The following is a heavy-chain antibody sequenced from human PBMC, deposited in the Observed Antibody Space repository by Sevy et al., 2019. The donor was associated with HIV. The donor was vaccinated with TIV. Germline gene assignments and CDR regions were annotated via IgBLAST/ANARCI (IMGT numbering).Heavy chain of an antibody. CDR3: AKEIGYCSGGSCYLGYYYGMDV. CDR1: GFTFSSYG. J-gene: IGHJ6*02. Sequence: GGSLRLSCAASGFTFSSYGMHWVRQAPGKGLEWVAVISYDGSNKYYADSVKGRFTISRDNSKNTLYLQMNSLGAEDTAVYYCAKEIGYCSGGSCYLGYYYGMDVWGQGTTVTVSS. D-gene: IGHD2-15*01. V-gene: IGHV3-30*18. CDR2: ISYDGSNK.